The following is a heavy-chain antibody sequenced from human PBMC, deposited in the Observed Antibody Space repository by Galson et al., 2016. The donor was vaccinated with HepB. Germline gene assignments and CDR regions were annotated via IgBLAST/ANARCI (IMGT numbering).Heavy chain of an antibody. CDR2: INRYGT. Sequence: SETLSLTCALYGTSFTNYFWGWLRQPPGKGLEWIGEINRYGTKYSPSLKSRVTISVDTSRNQFSLRLNSVTAADAAVYFCTSSILKDYDEDTTYPADLFYFGMDVWGPGTTVTVSS. D-gene: IGHD2/OR15-2a*01. CDR1: GTSFTNYF. J-gene: IGHJ6*02. V-gene: IGHV4-34*01. CDR3: TSSILKDYDEDTTYPADLFYFGMDV.